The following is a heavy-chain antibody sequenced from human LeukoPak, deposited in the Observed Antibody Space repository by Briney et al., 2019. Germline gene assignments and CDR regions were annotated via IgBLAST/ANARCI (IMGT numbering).Heavy chain of an antibody. J-gene: IGHJ5*02. CDR2: IIPIFGTA. V-gene: IGHV1-69*13. Sequence: SVKVSCKASGGTFSSYAISWVRQAPGQGLEWMGGIIPIFGTANYAQKFQGRVTITADESTSTAYMELSSLRSEDTAVYYCARAMVHDRVEIGNWFDPWGQGTLVTVSS. CDR1: GGTFSSYA. CDR3: ARAMVHDRVEIGNWFDP. D-gene: IGHD4/OR15-4a*01.